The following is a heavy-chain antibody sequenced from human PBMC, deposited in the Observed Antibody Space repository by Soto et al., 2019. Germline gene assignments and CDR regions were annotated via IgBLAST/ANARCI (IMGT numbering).Heavy chain of an antibody. CDR2: IIPIFGTA. Sequence: AASVKVSCKASGGTFSSYAISWVRQAPGQGLGWMGGIIPIFGTANYAQKFQGRVTITADESTSTAYMELSSLRSEDTAVYYCARDVAGYTLGYCSGGSCYLRRMDVWGQGTTVTV. J-gene: IGHJ6*02. CDR3: ARDVAGYTLGYCSGGSCYLRRMDV. D-gene: IGHD2-15*01. V-gene: IGHV1-69*13. CDR1: GGTFSSYA.